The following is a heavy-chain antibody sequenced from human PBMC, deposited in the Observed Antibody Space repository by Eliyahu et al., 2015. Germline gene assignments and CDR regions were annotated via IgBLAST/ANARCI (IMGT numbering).Heavy chain of an antibody. CDR1: GXSISSGGYX. CDR3: ARGGYSYGYGIGN. Sequence: QLQLQESGSGLVKPSQTLSLTCAVSGXSISSGGYXWSWIRQPPGKGLEWXGYIYXSGSTYYNPSLKSRVTISVDRSKNQFSLKLSSVTAADTAVYYCARGGYSYGYGIGNWGQGTLVTVSS. V-gene: IGHV4-30-2*01. D-gene: IGHD5-18*01. CDR2: IYXSGST. J-gene: IGHJ4*02.